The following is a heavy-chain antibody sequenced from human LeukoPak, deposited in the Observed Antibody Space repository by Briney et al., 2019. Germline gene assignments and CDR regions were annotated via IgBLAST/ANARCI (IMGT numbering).Heavy chain of an antibody. CDR2: INHSGST. V-gene: IGHV4-34*01. J-gene: IGHJ4*02. CDR3: ARHRVLRYFDWLPSRYYFDY. D-gene: IGHD3-9*01. CDR1: GGSFSGYY. Sequence: PSETLSLTCAVYGGSFSGYYWSWIRQPPGKGLEWIGEINHSGSTNYNPSLKSRVTISVDTSKNQFSLKLSSVTAADTAVYYCARHRVLRYFDWLPSRYYFDYWGQGTLVTVSS.